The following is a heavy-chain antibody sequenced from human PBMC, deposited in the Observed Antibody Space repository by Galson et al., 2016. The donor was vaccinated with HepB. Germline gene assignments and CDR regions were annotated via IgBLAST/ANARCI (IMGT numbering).Heavy chain of an antibody. J-gene: IGHJ5*02. CDR3: ARDKTIFGMVINSGWFDP. Sequence: SVKVSCKASGYTFSNYAIHWVRQAPGQRLEWMGWIYAGNGDTKYSQKFQDRVTITRDTSASTAYMELGGLRFEDTAVYYCARDKTIFGMVINSGWFDPWGQGTLITVSS. CDR2: IYAGNGDT. D-gene: IGHD3-3*01. CDR1: GYTFSNYA. V-gene: IGHV1-3*01.